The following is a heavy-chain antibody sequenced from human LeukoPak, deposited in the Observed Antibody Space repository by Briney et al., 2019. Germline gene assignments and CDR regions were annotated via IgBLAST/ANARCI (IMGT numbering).Heavy chain of an antibody. Sequence: PGGSLRLSCAASGFTFSSYAMSWVRQAPGKGLEWVSAISGSGGSTYYADSVKGRFTISRDNSKNTLYLQMNSLRAEDTAVYYCAKVGTYYYGSGSYPAFDYWGQGTLVTVSS. CDR1: GFTFSSYA. CDR2: ISGSGGST. V-gene: IGHV3-23*01. J-gene: IGHJ4*02. CDR3: AKVGTYYYGSGSYPAFDY. D-gene: IGHD3-10*01.